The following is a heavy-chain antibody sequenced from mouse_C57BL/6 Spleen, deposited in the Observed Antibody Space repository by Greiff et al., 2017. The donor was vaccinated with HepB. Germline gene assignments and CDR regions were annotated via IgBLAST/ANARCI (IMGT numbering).Heavy chain of an antibody. V-gene: IGHV1-58*01. CDR3: ARGNYGSSLWFDY. D-gene: IGHD1-1*01. CDR2: IYSGNGYT. Sequence: VQLQQSGAELVRPGSSVKMSCKTSGYTFTSYGINWVKQRPGQGLEWIGYIYSGNGYTEYNEKFKGKATLTSDTSSSTAYMQRSSLTSEDSALYFCARGNYGSSLWFDYWGQGTLVTVSA. CDR1: GYTFTSYG. J-gene: IGHJ3*01.